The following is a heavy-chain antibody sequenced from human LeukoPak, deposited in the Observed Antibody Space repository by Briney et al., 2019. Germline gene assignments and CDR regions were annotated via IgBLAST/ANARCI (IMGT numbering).Heavy chain of an antibody. CDR1: GFTVSSNY. CDR2: IYSDGYT. V-gene: IGHV3-66*01. D-gene: IGHD3-22*01. Sequence: GGSLRLSCAASGFTVSSNYMSWVRQAPGKGLGWVSVIYSDGYTYHADSVKGRFTFSRDISKNTLYLQMNSLRAEDTAMYYCARGSSGYGYYFDYWGQGTLVTVSS. J-gene: IGHJ4*02. CDR3: ARGSSGYGYYFDY.